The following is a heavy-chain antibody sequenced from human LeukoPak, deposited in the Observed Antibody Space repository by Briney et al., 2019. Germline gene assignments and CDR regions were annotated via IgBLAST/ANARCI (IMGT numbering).Heavy chain of an antibody. CDR1: GYSFSSYW. J-gene: IGHJ4*02. CDR2: IDPGDSFT. CDR3: ARDGGGVSSWVSH. V-gene: IGHV5-10-1*01. Sequence: PGGSLRLSCKGSGYSFSSYWISWVRQMPGKGLEWMGRIDPGDSFTKYRPSLEGRVTISADKSLSTVCLQWSSLKASDTAIYYCARDGGGVSSWVSHWGQGTLVTVSS. D-gene: IGHD2-8*02.